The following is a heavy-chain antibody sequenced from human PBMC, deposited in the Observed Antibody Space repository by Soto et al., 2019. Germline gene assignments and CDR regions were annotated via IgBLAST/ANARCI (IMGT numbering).Heavy chain of an antibody. Sequence: GGSLRLSCAASGFTFSRYWMNWVRQAPGKGLEWVASIKEDGSETHYVDSVEGRFTISRDNAKNSLYLQMNSLRAEDSAVYYCVGLLLGYWAQGTLVTVSS. D-gene: IGHD2-15*01. CDR1: GFTFSRYW. CDR3: VGLLLGY. CDR2: IKEDGSET. J-gene: IGHJ4*02. V-gene: IGHV3-7*01.